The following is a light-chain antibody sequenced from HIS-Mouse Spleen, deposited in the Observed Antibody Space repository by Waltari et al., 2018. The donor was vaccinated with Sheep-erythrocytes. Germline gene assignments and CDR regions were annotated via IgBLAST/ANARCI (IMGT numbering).Light chain of an antibody. CDR3: QQYDNLLT. CDR1: QDISNY. V-gene: IGKV1-33*01. Sequence: DIKMTQSPSSLSASVGARATTTCQASQDISNYLNWYQQKPGKAPKLLIYDASNLETGVPSRFSGSGSGTDFTFTISSLQPEDIATYYCQQYDNLLTFGGGTKVEIK. J-gene: IGKJ4*01. CDR2: DAS.